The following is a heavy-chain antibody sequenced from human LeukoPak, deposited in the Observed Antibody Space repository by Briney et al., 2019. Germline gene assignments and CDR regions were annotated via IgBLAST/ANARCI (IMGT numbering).Heavy chain of an antibody. Sequence: ASVKVSCKASGYTFTSYGISWVRQAPGQGLEWMGWISAYNGNTNYAQKLQDRVTMTTDTSTSTAYMELRSLRSDDTAVYYCARDVPLPYYGSGTPPFDYWGQGTLVTVSS. D-gene: IGHD3-10*01. J-gene: IGHJ4*02. CDR1: GYTFTSYG. CDR2: ISAYNGNT. V-gene: IGHV1-18*04. CDR3: ARDVPLPYYGSGTPPFDY.